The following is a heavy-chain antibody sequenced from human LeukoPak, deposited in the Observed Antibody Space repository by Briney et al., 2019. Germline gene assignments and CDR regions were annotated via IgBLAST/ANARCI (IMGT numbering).Heavy chain of an antibody. CDR2: MNPNSGNT. Sequence: ASVKVSCQASGYTFTSYDINWVRQATGQGLEWMGWMNPNSGNTGYAQKFQGRVTMNRNTSISTAYMELSSLRYEDTAVYYCAREPTYYDILTGYYYYYGMDVWGQGTTVTVSS. CDR1: GYTFTSYD. J-gene: IGHJ6*02. V-gene: IGHV1-8*01. CDR3: AREPTYYDILTGYYYYYGMDV. D-gene: IGHD3-9*01.